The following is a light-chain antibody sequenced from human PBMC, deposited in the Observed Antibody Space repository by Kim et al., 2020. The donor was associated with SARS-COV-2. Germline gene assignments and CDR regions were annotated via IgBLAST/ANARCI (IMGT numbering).Light chain of an antibody. CDR3: QQYDSWPRT. CDR2: GAS. Sequence: VSPGERATLSCRASQSVSSNLAWYQQRPGQAPRLLIYGASTRATGIPARFSGSGAGTEFTLTISSLQSEDFVVYYCQQYDSWPRTFGQGTKVDIK. V-gene: IGKV3-15*01. CDR1: QSVSSN. J-gene: IGKJ1*01.